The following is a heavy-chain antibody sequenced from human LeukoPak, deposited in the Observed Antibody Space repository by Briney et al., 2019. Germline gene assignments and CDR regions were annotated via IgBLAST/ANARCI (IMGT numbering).Heavy chain of an antibody. V-gene: IGHV5-10-1*01. J-gene: IGHJ3*02. CDR3: ARQIIAAAGRSFACDI. Sequence: GESLKISCKASGYSFTSYWITWVRQMPGKGLECMGKIDPSDSYTYYSPSFQGHVTISADRTISTAYLQWSSLKASDTAMYYCARQIIAAAGRSFACDIWGQGTMVSVSS. CDR1: GYSFTSYW. D-gene: IGHD6-13*01. CDR2: IDPSDSYT.